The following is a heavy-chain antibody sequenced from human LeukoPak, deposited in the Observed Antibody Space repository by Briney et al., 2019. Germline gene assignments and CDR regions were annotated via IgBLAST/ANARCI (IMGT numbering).Heavy chain of an antibody. CDR3: AREQQLENYYYYYGMDV. J-gene: IGHJ6*02. D-gene: IGHD6-13*01. CDR2: IYTSGST. V-gene: IGHV4-4*07. CDR1: GGSISSYY. Sequence: SETLSLTCTVSGGSISSYYWSWIRQPAGKGLEWIGRIYTSGSTNYNPSLKSRVTMSVDTSKSQFSLKLSSVTAADTAVYYCAREQQLENYYYYYGMDVWGQGTTVTVSS.